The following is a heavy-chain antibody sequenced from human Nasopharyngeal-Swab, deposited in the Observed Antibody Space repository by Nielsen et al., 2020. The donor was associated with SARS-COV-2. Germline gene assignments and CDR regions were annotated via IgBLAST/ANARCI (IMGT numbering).Heavy chain of an antibody. CDR3: ARGLDCSGGSRSPRGMDV. Sequence: SETLSLTCAVYGGSFSGYYWSWIRQPPGKGLEWIGEINHSGSTNYNPSLKSRVTISVDTSKNQFSLKLSSVTAADTAVYYCARGLDCSGGSRSPRGMDVWGQGTTVTVSS. D-gene: IGHD2-15*01. CDR2: INHSGST. J-gene: IGHJ6*02. CDR1: GGSFSGYY. V-gene: IGHV4-34*01.